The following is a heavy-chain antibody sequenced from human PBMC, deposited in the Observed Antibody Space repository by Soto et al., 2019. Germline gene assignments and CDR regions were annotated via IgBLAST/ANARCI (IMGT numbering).Heavy chain of an antibody. CDR1: GYTFTSYG. CDR2: ISAYNGNT. J-gene: IGHJ4*02. CDR3: ASVLLGFGESMALDY. Sequence: ASVKVSCKASGYTFTSYGISWVRQAPGQGLEWMGWISAYNGNTNYAQKLQGRVTMTTDTSTSTAYMELRSLRSDDTAVYYCASVLLGFGESMALDYWGQGTLVTVSS. D-gene: IGHD3-10*01. V-gene: IGHV1-18*01.